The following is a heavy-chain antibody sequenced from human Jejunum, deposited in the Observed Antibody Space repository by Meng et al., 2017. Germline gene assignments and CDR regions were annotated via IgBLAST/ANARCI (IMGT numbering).Heavy chain of an antibody. J-gene: IGHJ4*02. CDR1: GASISRTNW. CDR3: ARAYCTDVSCHDFFDS. Sequence: QVQLQESGPGLVKPSGTLSPTCAVSGASISRTNWWSWVRQPPGKGLEWIGKIDPSESTHYNPSLKGRVTISADRSKNQFSLRLTSVTAADTAIYYCARAYCTDVSCHDFFDSWGQGTLVTVSS. CDR2: IDPSEST. D-gene: IGHD2-8*01. V-gene: IGHV4-4*02.